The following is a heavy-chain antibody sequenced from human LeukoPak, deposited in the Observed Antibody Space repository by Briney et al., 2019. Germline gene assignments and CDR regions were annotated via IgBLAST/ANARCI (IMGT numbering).Heavy chain of an antibody. CDR3: ARDAGGGRFDY. Sequence: GGSLRLSCADSGFIFSGHWVTWVRQAPGKGLEWVANINQDGSVTWYVDSVKGRFTLSRDNAKKSVYLQMNSLRADDTAVYFCARDAGGGRFDYWGQGTLLTVSS. J-gene: IGHJ4*02. CDR2: INQDGSVT. D-gene: IGHD3-10*01. V-gene: IGHV3-7*01. CDR1: GFIFSGHW.